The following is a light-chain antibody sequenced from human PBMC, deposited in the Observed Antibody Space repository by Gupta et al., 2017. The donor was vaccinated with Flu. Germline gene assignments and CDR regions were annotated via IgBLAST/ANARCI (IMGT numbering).Light chain of an antibody. V-gene: IGLV1-44*01. CDR1: SSNIEINA. CDR3: AAWDDSPIGSGV. CDR2: SHH. Sequence: QSVLTQPPSASGTPGQRVLISCSGSSSNIEINAVNWYKQVPGTAPELLIFSHHKRPSGVPERFSGSKSGTSATLAISGLQFEDEADYYCAAWDDSPIGSGVFGGGTTVTVL. J-gene: IGLJ3*02.